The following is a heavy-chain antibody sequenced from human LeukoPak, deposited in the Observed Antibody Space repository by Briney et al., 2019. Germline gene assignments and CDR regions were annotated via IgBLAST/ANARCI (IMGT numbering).Heavy chain of an antibody. J-gene: IGHJ4*02. D-gene: IGHD2-15*01. CDR1: GFTFSNFW. CDR2: IDIDGSRI. V-gene: IGHV3-74*01. Sequence: PGGSLRLSCAASGFTFSNFWMSWVRQAPGKGLVWVSRIDIDGSRISYVDSVKGRFTISRDNAKNTLYLQMDSLRVEDTAVYCCTGGRDRANLYFDSWGQGTLVTVSS. CDR3: TGGRDRANLYFDS.